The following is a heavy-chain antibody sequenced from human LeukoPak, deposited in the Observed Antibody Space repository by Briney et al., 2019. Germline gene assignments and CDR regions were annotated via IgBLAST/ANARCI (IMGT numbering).Heavy chain of an antibody. CDR2: ISSSSSYI. CDR1: GFTFSSYA. D-gene: IGHD2-2*01. Sequence: GGSLRLSCAASGFTFSSYAMSWVRQAPGKGLEWVSSISSSSSYIYYADSVKGRFTISRDNAKNSLYLQMNSLRAEDTAVYYCAKEPFLVVVPAAILVPSTRNWFDPWGQGTLVTVSS. J-gene: IGHJ5*02. V-gene: IGHV3-21*04. CDR3: AKEPFLVVVPAAILVPSTRNWFDP.